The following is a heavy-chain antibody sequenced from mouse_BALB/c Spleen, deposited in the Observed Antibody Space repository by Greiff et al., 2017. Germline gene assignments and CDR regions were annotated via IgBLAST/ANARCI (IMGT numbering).Heavy chain of an antibody. V-gene: IGHV1-87*01. J-gene: IGHJ2*01. D-gene: IGHD2-4*01. CDR2: IYPGDGDT. CDR1: GYTFTSYW. Sequence: QVQLKESGAELARPGASVKLSCKASGYTFTSYWMQWVKQRPGQGLEWIGAIYPGDGDTRYTQKFKGKATLTADKSSSTAYMQLSSLASEDSAVYYCARGDYDDYWGQGTTLTVSS. CDR3: ARGDYDDY.